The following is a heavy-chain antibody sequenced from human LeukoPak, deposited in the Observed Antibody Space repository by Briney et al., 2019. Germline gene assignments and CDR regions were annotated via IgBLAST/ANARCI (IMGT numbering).Heavy chain of an antibody. Sequence: GGSLRLSRAASGFTFSSYGMHWVRQAPGKGLEWVSFIFSSSTYIYYTDSVKGRFTISRDNARNSLYLQMDNLRAEDTGVYYCARDFYDGFALDYWGQGTLVTVSS. V-gene: IGHV3-21*03. CDR1: GFTFSSYG. CDR3: ARDFYDGFALDY. J-gene: IGHJ4*02. D-gene: IGHD2/OR15-2a*01. CDR2: IFSSSTYI.